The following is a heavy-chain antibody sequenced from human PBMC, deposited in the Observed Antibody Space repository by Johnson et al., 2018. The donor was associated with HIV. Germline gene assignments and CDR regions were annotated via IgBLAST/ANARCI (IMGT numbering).Heavy chain of an antibody. D-gene: IGHD5-24*01. V-gene: IGHV3-66*01. J-gene: IGHJ3*02. CDR1: TFTFSSYT. Sequence: VQLVESGGGVVQPGRSLRLSCAASTFTFSSYTMHWVRQAPGKGLEWVSVLFSGGTTYYADSVKGRFTISRDNSKNTLYLQMNSLRAEDTAVYYCARACRAGYTCDAFDIWGQGTMFIVS. CDR3: ARACRAGYTCDAFDI. CDR2: LFSGGTT.